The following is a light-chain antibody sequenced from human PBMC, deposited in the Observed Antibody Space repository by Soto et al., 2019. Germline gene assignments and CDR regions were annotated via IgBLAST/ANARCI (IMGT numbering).Light chain of an antibody. CDR1: SSNIGSNT. J-gene: IGLJ3*02. V-gene: IGLV1-44*01. Sequence: QSVLTQPPSASGTPGQRVTISCSGSSSNIGSNTVNWYQQLPVTAPTLLIYSNNQQPSGVPDRFSGSKSGTSASLAVNVRQCGDEADYYCAAWDDSLNGPLFGGWTKLTVL. CDR3: AAWDDSLNGPL. CDR2: SNN.